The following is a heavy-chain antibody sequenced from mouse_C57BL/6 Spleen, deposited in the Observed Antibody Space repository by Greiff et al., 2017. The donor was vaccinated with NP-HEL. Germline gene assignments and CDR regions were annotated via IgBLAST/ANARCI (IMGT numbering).Heavy chain of an antibody. CDR1: GYTFTSYW. J-gene: IGHJ3*01. CDR2: IDPSDSYT. V-gene: IGHV1-59*01. Sequence: QVQLQQPGAELVRPGTSVKLSCKASGYTFTSYWMHWVKQRPGQGLEWIGVIDPSDSYTNYNQKFKGKATLTVDTSSSTAYMQLSSLTSEDSAVYYCARSAGGYDGYPAWFAYWGQGTLVTVSA. D-gene: IGHD2-3*01. CDR3: ARSAGGYDGYPAWFAY.